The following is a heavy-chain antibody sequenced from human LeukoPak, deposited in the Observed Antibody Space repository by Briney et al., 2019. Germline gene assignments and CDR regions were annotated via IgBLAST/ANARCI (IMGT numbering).Heavy chain of an antibody. CDR1: GFTFDDYA. CDR3: AKDEGGEGYDSSGYTLGNAFDI. J-gene: IGHJ3*02. D-gene: IGHD3-22*01. CDR2: ISWNSGSI. Sequence: QPGRSLRLSCAASGFTFDDYAMHWVRHAPGKGLEWVSGISWNSGSIGYADSVKGRFTISRDNAKNSLYLQMNSLRAEDMALYYCAKDEGGEGYDSSGYTLGNAFDIWGQGTMVTVSS. V-gene: IGHV3-9*03.